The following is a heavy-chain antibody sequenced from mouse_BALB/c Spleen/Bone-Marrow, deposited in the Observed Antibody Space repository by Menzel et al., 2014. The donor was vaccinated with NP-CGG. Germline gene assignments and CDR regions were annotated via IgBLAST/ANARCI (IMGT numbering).Heavy chain of an antibody. CDR3: ARCRYYGSCGWDY. J-gene: IGHJ4*01. Sequence: VQLKESGAELVKPGASVKLSCTASGFNIKDTYIHWVKQRPEQGLEWIGRIDPANGNTKYDPKFQGKATITADTSSNTAYLLLSSLTSEDAAVYYCARCRYYGSCGWDYWGQGTSVTVSS. CDR1: GFNIKDTY. V-gene: IGHV14-3*02. D-gene: IGHD1-1*01. CDR2: IDPANGNT.